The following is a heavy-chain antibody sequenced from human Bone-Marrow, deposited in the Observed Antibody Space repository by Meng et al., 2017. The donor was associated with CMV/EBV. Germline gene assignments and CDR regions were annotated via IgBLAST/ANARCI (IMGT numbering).Heavy chain of an antibody. Sequence: GESLKISCAASGFTLSSYEMNWVRQAPGKGLEWLALISYDGSTEYHADAVRGRFSISRDNSKNTLYVHMNSLRPEDTAIYYCARDVTTLGYSGMDVWGQGTTVTVSS. CDR3: ARDVTTLGYSGMDV. CDR1: GFTLSSYE. CDR2: ISYDGSTE. D-gene: IGHD4-23*01. V-gene: IGHV3-30*04. J-gene: IGHJ6*02.